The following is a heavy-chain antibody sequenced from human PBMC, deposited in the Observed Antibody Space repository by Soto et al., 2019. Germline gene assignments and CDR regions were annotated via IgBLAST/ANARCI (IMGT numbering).Heavy chain of an antibody. J-gene: IGHJ6*02. CDR1: GGTFSSYA. D-gene: IGHD3-22*01. CDR3: ARVGGNYDSSGAYYYYGMDV. CDR2: IIPIFGTA. Sequence: QVQLVQSGAEVKKPGSSVKVSCKASGGTFSSYAISWVRQAPGQGLEWMGGIIPIFGTANYAQKFQGRVTSTADESTSTAYMELSSLRSEDTAVYYCARVGGNYDSSGAYYYYGMDVWGQGTTVTVSS. V-gene: IGHV1-69*01.